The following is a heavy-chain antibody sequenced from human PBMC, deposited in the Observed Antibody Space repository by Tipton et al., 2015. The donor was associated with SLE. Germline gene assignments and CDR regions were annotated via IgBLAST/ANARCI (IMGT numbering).Heavy chain of an antibody. Sequence: TLSLTCTVSGGSIGSHYWSWIRQPPGKGLEWIGYIYYSGSTNYNPSLKSRVTISVDTSKNQFSLKLSSVTAADTAVYYCARACTLGGDCYRDAFDIWGQGTMVTVSS. CDR2: IYYSGST. CDR1: GGSIGSHY. J-gene: IGHJ3*02. D-gene: IGHD2-21*02. V-gene: IGHV4-59*11. CDR3: ARACTLGGDCYRDAFDI.